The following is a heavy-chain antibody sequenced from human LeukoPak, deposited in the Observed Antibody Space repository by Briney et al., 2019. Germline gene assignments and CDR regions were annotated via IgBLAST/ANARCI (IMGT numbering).Heavy chain of an antibody. CDR3: ARGYGDYGSPFDY. D-gene: IGHD4-17*01. Sequence: SETLSLTCAVYGGSFSGYYWSWIRQPPGKGLEWIGEINHSGSTNYNPSLKSRVTISVDTSKNQFSLKLSSVTAADTAVYYCARGYGDYGSPFDYWGQGTLVTVSS. V-gene: IGHV4-34*01. CDR2: INHSGST. CDR1: GGSFSGYY. J-gene: IGHJ4*02.